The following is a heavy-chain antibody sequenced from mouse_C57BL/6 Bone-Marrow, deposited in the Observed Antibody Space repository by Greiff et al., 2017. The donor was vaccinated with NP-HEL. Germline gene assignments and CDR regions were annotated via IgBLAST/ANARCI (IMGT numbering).Heavy chain of an antibody. CDR1: GYTFTSYW. CDR3: ANWDGSLDY. D-gene: IGHD4-1*01. V-gene: IGHV1-52*01. Sequence: VQLQQPGAELVRPGSSVKLSCKASGYTFTSYWMHWVKQRPIQGLEWIGNIYPSDSETHYNQKFKGKATLTVDKSSSTAYMQLSSLTSEDSAVYYCANWDGSLDYWGQGTTLTVSS. CDR2: IYPSDSET. J-gene: IGHJ2*01.